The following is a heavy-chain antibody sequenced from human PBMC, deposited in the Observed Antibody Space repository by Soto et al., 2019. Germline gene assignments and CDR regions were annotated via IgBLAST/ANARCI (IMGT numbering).Heavy chain of an antibody. D-gene: IGHD6-13*01. CDR3: ARDALLSWNGIDV. CDR2: IYTSEST. V-gene: IGHV4-4*07. Sequence: PFETLSITCTVCGGYNDSYSWSWIRQPAGKGLEWIGRIYTSESTNYNHSLKSRVTMSVDTSKNQFSLKLSSVTAADTAVYYCARDALLSWNGIDVWGQGTTVTVSS. CDR1: GGYNDSYS. J-gene: IGHJ6*02.